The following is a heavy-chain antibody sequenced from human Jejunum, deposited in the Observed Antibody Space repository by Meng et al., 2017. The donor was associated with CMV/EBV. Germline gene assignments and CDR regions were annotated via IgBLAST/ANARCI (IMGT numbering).Heavy chain of an antibody. D-gene: IGHD1-26*01. V-gene: IGHV1-2*02. CDR2: INPNTGGT. Sequence: EYTFTGYYMHWVRQAPGQGLEWMGWINPNTGGTNSAQKFQGRVAMTRDTSINTAYMELTRLRSDDTAVYYCAKDGGSYLDYYFDYWGQGTRVTVSS. CDR1: EYTFTGYY. CDR3: AKDGGSYLDYYFDY. J-gene: IGHJ4*02.